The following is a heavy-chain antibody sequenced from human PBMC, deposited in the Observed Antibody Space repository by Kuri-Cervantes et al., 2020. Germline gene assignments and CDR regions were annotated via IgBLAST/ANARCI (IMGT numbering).Heavy chain of an antibody. CDR1: GGSISSYY. J-gene: IGHJ5*02. D-gene: IGHD6-19*01. CDR2: IYYSGST. V-gene: IGHV4-59*13. CDR3: ARDSAVPAALYSSGWYFSGFDP. Sequence: SETLSLTCTASGGSISSYYWSWIRQPPGKGLEWIGYIYYSGSTNYNPSLKSRVTISVDTSKNQFSLKLSSVTAADTAVYYCARDSAVPAALYSSGWYFSGFDPWGQGTLVTVSS.